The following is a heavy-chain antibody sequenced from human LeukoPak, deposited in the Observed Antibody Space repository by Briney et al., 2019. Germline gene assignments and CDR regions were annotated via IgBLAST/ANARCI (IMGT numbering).Heavy chain of an antibody. Sequence: PGGSLRLSCAASGFTFSSYAMSWVRQAPGKGLEWVSAISGSGGSTYYADSVKGRFTISRDNSKNTLYLQMNSLRAEDTAVYYCAKDEQVYGSGSGTFDYWGQGTLVTVSS. V-gene: IGHV3-23*01. CDR2: ISGSGGST. CDR3: AKDEQVYGSGSGTFDY. J-gene: IGHJ4*02. D-gene: IGHD3-10*01. CDR1: GFTFSSYA.